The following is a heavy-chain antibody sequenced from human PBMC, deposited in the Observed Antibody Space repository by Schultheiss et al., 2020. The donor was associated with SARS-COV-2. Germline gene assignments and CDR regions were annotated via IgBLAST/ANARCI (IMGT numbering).Heavy chain of an antibody. CDR3: ARDDYYGSGSPVDY. V-gene: IGHV3-30*07. D-gene: IGHD3-10*01. CDR2: ISYDGSNK. J-gene: IGHJ4*02. CDR1: GFTFSSYA. Sequence: GGSLRLSCAASGFTFSSYAMHWVRQAPGKGLEWVAVISYDGSNKYYADSVKGRFTISRDNPKNTLYLQMNSLRAEDTAVYYCARDDYYGSGSPVDYWGQGTLVTVSS.